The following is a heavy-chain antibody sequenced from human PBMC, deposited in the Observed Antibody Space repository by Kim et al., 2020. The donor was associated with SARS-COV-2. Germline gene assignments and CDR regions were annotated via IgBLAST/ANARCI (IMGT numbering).Heavy chain of an antibody. Sequence: SETLSLTCTVSGGSISSGGYYWSWIRQHPGKGLEWIGYIYYSGSTYYNPSLKSRVTISVDTSKNQFSLKLSSVTAADTAVYYCATLQPPYGSAYYYYGMDVWGQGTTVTVSS. V-gene: IGHV4-31*03. J-gene: IGHJ6*02. D-gene: IGHD3-10*01. CDR1: GGSISSGGYY. CDR2: IYYSGST. CDR3: ATLQPPYGSAYYYYGMDV.